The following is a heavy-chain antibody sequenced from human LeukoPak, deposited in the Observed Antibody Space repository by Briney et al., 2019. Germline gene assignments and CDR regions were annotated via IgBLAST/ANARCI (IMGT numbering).Heavy chain of an antibody. Sequence: PGGSLRLSCAASGFTFSSYSMNWVRQAPGKGLAWVSSISSGSTYIYYADSVKGRFTISRDNAKSSLYLQMNSLRAEDTAVYYCATQYSSAWKLFEYWGQGTLVTVSS. CDR2: ISSGSTYI. V-gene: IGHV3-21*01. CDR1: GFTFSSYS. J-gene: IGHJ4*02. D-gene: IGHD6-19*01. CDR3: ATQYSSAWKLFEY.